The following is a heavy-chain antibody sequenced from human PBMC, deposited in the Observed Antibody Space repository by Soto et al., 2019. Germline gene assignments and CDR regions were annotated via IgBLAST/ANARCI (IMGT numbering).Heavy chain of an antibody. V-gene: IGHV4-4*02. Sequence: SETLSPTGAVSGGSISSSNWWSWVRQPPGKGLGWVGAIYHSGRTNYNPPPKSRVTISVAKPKNQPSLKLTSVTAADTAVNIGACAIGYGSCYSYGMDVWGQGTTVTVSS. J-gene: IGHJ6*02. CDR1: GGSISSSNW. CDR3: ACAIGYGSCYSYGMDV. CDR2: IYHSGRT. D-gene: IGHD5-18*01.